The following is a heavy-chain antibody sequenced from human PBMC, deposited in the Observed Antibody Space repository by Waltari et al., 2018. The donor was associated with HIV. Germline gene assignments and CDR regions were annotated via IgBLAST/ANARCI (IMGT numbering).Heavy chain of an antibody. CDR1: GFTFSSYA. V-gene: IGHV3-23*01. J-gene: IGHJ2*01. D-gene: IGHD4-4*01. Sequence: EVQLLESGGGLVQPGGSLRLSCAASGFTFSSYAMSWVRQAPGKGLEWVSAISGSGGSTYYADSVKGRFTISRDNSKNTLYLQMNSLRAEDTAVYYCAKDSYPDTTVKPYWYFDLWGRGTLVTVSS. CDR2: ISGSGGST. CDR3: AKDSYPDTTVKPYWYFDL.